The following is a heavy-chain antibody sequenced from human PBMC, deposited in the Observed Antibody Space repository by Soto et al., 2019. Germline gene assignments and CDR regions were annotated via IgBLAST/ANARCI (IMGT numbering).Heavy chain of an antibody. Sequence: EVQLVESGGGLIQPGGSLRLSCAVSGFTVSNNYMSWVRQAPGKGLEGVSVIYSGGYTAYGDSVKGRFTISRDNSKNTIYLKMKGRGADDAAGYYGAGQPGGGGYWGQGTLVTVSS. CDR1: GFTVSNNY. CDR3: AGQPGGGGY. CDR2: IYSGGYT. V-gene: IGHV3-53*01. J-gene: IGHJ4*02. D-gene: IGHD2-2*01.